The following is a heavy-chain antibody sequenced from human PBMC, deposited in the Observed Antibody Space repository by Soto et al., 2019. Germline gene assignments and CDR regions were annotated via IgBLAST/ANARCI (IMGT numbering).Heavy chain of an antibody. V-gene: IGHV4-59*08. CDR1: GGSISSYY. J-gene: IGHJ4*02. CDR2: IYYSGST. CDR3: ASLWGWFGDY. D-gene: IGHD3-10*01. Sequence: QVQLQESGPGLVKPSETLSLTCTVSGGSISSYYWSWIRQPPGKGLEWIVYIYYSGSTNYNPSLTIRATKSVDTAKNQFSRMRSSVTAADTAVYSCASLWGWFGDYWGQGTLVTVSS.